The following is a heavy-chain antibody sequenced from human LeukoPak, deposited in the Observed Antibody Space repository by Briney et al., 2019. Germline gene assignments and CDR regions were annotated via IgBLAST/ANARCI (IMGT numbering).Heavy chain of an antibody. Sequence: PGGSLRLSCAASGFTFSSYSMNWVRQAPGKGLEWGSSISSSSSYIYYADSVKGRFTISRDNAKNSLYLQMNSLRAEDTAVYYCARDPRITMVPAQFDYWGQGTLVTVSS. CDR1: GFTFSSYS. J-gene: IGHJ4*02. CDR3: ARDPRITMVPAQFDY. V-gene: IGHV3-21*01. CDR2: ISSSSSYI. D-gene: IGHD3-10*01.